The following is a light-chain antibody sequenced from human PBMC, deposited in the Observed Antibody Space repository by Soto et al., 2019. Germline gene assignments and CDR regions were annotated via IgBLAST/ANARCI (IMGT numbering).Light chain of an antibody. V-gene: IGKV1-5*01. CDR3: QEYDSYSSA. Sequence: DIQMTQSPSTLSASVGDRVTITCRASQSISNYLAWYQQKPGKAPKVLIYDPSSFESGVPLRFSGSGSGTEFTLTISSLQPDDFATYYCQEYDSYSSAFGQGTKLQIK. J-gene: IGKJ2*01. CDR1: QSISNY. CDR2: DPS.